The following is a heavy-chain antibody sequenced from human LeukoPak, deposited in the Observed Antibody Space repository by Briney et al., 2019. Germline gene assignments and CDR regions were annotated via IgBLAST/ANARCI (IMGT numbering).Heavy chain of an antibody. CDR3: ARGLSIAVADTKPYYFDY. CDR1: GGSFSTYY. J-gene: IGHJ4*02. Sequence: SETLSLTCAVYGGSFSTYYWSWIRQPPGKGLEWIGEINHSGSTNYNPSLKSRVTISVDTSKNQFSLRLDSVTAADTAVYYCARGLSIAVADTKPYYFDYWGQGTLVTVSS. V-gene: IGHV4-34*01. CDR2: INHSGST. D-gene: IGHD6-19*01.